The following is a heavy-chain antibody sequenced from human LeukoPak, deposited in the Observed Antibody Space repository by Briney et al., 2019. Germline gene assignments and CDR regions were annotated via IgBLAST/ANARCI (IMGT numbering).Heavy chain of an antibody. CDR2: ISYGGSNK. Sequence: GGSLRLSCVASGFTFSTYPMHWVRQARGKGLEWVAVISYGGSNKYYADSVKGRFTISRDNSKNTLYLQMNSLRAEDTAVYYCARGRSAWYEDYWGQGTLVTVSS. CDR3: ARGRSAWYEDY. D-gene: IGHD6-19*01. J-gene: IGHJ4*02. V-gene: IGHV3-30*04. CDR1: GFTFSTYP.